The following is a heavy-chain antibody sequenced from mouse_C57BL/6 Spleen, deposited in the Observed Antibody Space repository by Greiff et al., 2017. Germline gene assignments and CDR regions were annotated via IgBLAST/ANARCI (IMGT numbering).Heavy chain of an antibody. D-gene: IGHD1-1*01. Sequence: VQLQQSGAELVRPGASVQLSCTASGFNIKDDYMHWVKQRPEQGLEWIGWIAPENGDTDYASKFPGKATITADTSANTAYLQLSSLTSEDTAVYYCTTSVLRKGYFDVWGTGTTVTVSS. J-gene: IGHJ1*03. CDR1: GFNIKDDY. CDR2: IAPENGDT. CDR3: TTSVLRKGYFDV. V-gene: IGHV14-4*01.